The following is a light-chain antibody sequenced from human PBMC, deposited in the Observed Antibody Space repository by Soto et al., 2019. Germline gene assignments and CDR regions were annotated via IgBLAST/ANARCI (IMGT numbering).Light chain of an antibody. Sequence: DIVMTQSPESLAVSLGERATINCKSSQTVFDRSNNKNYLDWYQQRQGQPPRLLVYLASTREFGVPERFSGSGSGTDFTLTISSLQAEDVAVYYCQQYLSTPRTFGQGTKVEIK. V-gene: IGKV4-1*01. CDR2: LAS. CDR1: QTVFDRSNNKNY. CDR3: QQYLSTPRT. J-gene: IGKJ1*01.